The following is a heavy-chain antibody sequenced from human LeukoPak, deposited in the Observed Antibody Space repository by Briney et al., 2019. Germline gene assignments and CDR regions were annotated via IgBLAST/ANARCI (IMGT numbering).Heavy chain of an antibody. D-gene: IGHD3-16*01. J-gene: IGHJ4*02. CDR1: GLTFSSYN. V-gene: IGHV3-21*01. Sequence: GGSLRLSCAASGLTFSSYNMNWVRQAPGKGLEWVSFISSSSNYIYYTDSVKGRFTISRDNAKNSLFLQMNSLRAEDTAVYYCARDPIQITEGGYFDYWGQGTLVTVSS. CDR3: ARDPIQITEGGYFDY. CDR2: ISSSSNYI.